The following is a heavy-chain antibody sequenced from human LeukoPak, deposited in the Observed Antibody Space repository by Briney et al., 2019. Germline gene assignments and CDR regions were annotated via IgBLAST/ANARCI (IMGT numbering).Heavy chain of an antibody. D-gene: IGHD2-2*01. CDR2: INHSGST. CDR1: GYSISSGYY. V-gene: IGHV4-38-2*01. CDR3: ARGRRYCSSTSCHYYYYGMDV. J-gene: IGHJ6*04. Sequence: SETLSLTCVVSGYSISSGYYWGWIRQPPGKGLEWIGEINHSGSTNYNPSLKSRVTISVDTSKNQFSLKLSSVTAADTAVYYCARGRRYCSSTSCHYYYYGMDVWGKGTTVTVSS.